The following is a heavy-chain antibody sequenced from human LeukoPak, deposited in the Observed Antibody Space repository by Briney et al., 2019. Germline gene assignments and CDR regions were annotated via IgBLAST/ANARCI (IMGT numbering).Heavy chain of an antibody. CDR1: GFTFSSYA. V-gene: IGHV3-30-3*01. Sequence: PGGSLRLSCAASGFTFSSYAMHWVRQAPGKGLEWVAVISYDGSNKYYADSVKGRFTISRDNSKNTLYLQMNSLRAEDTAVYYSARDSKDYYGMDVWGQGTTVTVSS. J-gene: IGHJ6*02. CDR3: ARDSKDYYGMDV. CDR2: ISYDGSNK.